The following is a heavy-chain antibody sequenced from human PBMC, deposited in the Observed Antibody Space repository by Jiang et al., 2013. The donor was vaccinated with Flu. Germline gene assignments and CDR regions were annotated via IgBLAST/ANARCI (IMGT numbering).Heavy chain of an antibody. CDR1: GYSISSAYY. CDR3: ARGWGGAPPFLNWFDP. CDR2: IYHSGST. V-gene: IGHV4-38-2*01. Sequence: TLSLTCAVSGYSISSAYYWGWIRQPPGKGLEWIGTIYHSGSTYYNPSLKSRVTMSVDTSKNQFSLKLSSVTAADTAVYYCARGWGGAPPFLNWFDPWGQGILVTVSS. D-gene: IGHD6-6*01. J-gene: IGHJ5*02.